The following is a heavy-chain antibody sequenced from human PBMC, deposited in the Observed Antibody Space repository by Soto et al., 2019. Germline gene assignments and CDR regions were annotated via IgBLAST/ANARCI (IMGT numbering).Heavy chain of an antibody. CDR2: IIPILGIA. J-gene: IGHJ4*02. Sequence: QVQLVQSGAEVKKPGSSVKVSCKASGGTFSSYTISWVRQAPGQGLEWMGRIIPILGIANYAQKFQGRVTITADKSTSTAYMELSSLRSEDTAVYYCARASSSREGKQVDYWGQGTLVTVSS. CDR1: GGTFSSYT. D-gene: IGHD2-15*01. V-gene: IGHV1-69*02. CDR3: ARASSSREGKQVDY.